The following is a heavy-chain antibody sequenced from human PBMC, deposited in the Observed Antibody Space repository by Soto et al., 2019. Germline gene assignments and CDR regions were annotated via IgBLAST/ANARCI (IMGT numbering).Heavy chain of an antibody. J-gene: IGHJ6*02. CDR3: ARDRSGWYHYYYGMDV. V-gene: IGHV1-18*01. CDR2: ISAYNGNT. CDR1: GYTFTSYG. Sequence: ASVKVSCKASGYTFTSYGISWVRQAPGQGLEWMGWISAYNGNTNYAQKLQGRVTMTTDTSTSTAYMELRSLRSDDTAVYYCARDRSGWYHYYYGMDVWGQGTTVTVPS. D-gene: IGHD6-19*01.